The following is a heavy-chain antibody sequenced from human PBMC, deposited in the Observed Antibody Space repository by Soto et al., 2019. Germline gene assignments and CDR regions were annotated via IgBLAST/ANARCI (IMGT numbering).Heavy chain of an antibody. V-gene: IGHV1-18*01. D-gene: IGHD3-10*01. Sequence: ASVKVSCKASGYTFTSYGISWVRQAPGQGLEWMGWISAYNGNTNYAQKLQGRVTMTTDTSTSTTYMGLRSLGSDDTAVYYCARTLWFGGLADAFDIWGQGTMVTVSS. CDR1: GYTFTSYG. J-gene: IGHJ3*02. CDR2: ISAYNGNT. CDR3: ARTLWFGGLADAFDI.